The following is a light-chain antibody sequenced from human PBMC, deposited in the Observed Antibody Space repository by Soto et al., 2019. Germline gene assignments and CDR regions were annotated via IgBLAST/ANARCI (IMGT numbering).Light chain of an antibody. V-gene: IGKV1-39*01. CDR2: AAS. Sequence: DIQMTQSPSSLSASVRDRVTVTCRASQNISSSLNWYQQKPGEAPRVLIYAASNLQSGVPSRFSGSGSGTDFTLTISSRQPEDFATYFCQQSYSTPWTFGQGTNVEIK. J-gene: IGKJ1*01. CDR1: QNISSS. CDR3: QQSYSTPWT.